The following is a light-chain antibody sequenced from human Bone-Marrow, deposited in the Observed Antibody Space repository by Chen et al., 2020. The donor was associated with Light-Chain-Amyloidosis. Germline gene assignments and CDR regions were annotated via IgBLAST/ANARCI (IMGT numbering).Light chain of an antibody. J-gene: IGKJ4*01. CDR3: QQYGTSPLT. V-gene: IGKV3-20*01. Sequence: EIVLTQSPGTLSLSPGEGANLSCRASQTISSNYLTWYQQKFGQAPRLLIYGSSSRATGIPDRFTGSGSGTDFTLNINRLEPEDFERYYCQQYGTSPLTFGGGTKVEIK. CDR2: GSS. CDR1: QTISSNY.